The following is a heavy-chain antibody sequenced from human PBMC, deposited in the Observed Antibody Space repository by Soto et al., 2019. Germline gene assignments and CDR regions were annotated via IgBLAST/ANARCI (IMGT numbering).Heavy chain of an antibody. Sequence: ASVKVSCKASGYTFNSYGISWGRQAPGQGLEWMGWISVYNGNTNYAQKVQGRVTMTTDTSTSTAYMELRSLRSDDTAVYYCARDGRNGGYFDYWGQGTVVTVS. D-gene: IGHD2-8*01. CDR1: GYTFNSYG. V-gene: IGHV1-18*01. CDR2: ISVYNGNT. CDR3: ARDGRNGGYFDY. J-gene: IGHJ4*02.